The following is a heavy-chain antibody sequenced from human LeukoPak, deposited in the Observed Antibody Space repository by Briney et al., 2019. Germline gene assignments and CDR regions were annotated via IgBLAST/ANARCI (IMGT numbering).Heavy chain of an antibody. J-gene: IGHJ5*02. CDR3: ARDPNGLWFGEVDWFDP. Sequence: ASVKVSCKASGYTFTGYYMHWVRQAPGQGLEWMGWINPNSGGTNYAQKFQGRVAMTRDTSISTAYMELSRLRSDDTAVYYCARDPNGLWFGEVDWFDPWGQGTLVTVSS. CDR1: GYTFTGYY. V-gene: IGHV1-2*02. D-gene: IGHD3-10*01. CDR2: INPNSGGT.